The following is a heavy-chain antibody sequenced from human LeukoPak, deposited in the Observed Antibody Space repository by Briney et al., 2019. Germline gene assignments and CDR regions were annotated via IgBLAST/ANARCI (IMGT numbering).Heavy chain of an antibody. D-gene: IGHD5-12*01. Sequence: GGSLRLSCAAPGFTFSSYSMNWVRQAPGKGPEWVSYISSSSSTIYYADSVKGRFTISRDNAKNSLYLQMNSLRAEDTAVYYCAREEVATIIDYWGQGTLVTVSS. CDR1: GFTFSSYS. J-gene: IGHJ4*02. CDR3: AREEVATIIDY. CDR2: ISSSSSTI. V-gene: IGHV3-48*01.